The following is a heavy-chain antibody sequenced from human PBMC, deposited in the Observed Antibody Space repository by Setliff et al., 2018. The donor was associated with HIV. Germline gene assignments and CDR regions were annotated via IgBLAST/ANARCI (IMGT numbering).Heavy chain of an antibody. CDR1: GASISYGGHF. V-gene: IGHV4-61*02. CDR3: ARTRGYTYGYIDY. J-gene: IGHJ4*02. D-gene: IGHD5-18*01. CDR2: SHSDGNT. Sequence: SETLSLTCTVSGASISYGGHFWTWIRQPAGKGLEWIGRSHSDGNTNYNPSLKSRLTISVDTSKNQLSLKLTSVTAADTAIYYCARTRGYTYGYIDYWGQGTLVTVSS.